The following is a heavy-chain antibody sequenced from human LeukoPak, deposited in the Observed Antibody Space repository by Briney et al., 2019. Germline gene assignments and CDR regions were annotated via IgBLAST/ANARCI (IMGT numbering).Heavy chain of an antibody. V-gene: IGHV4-4*02. Sequence: TSGTLSLTCGVSGGSITSTNWWSWVRQPPGQGLEWIGEVSLSGLTNYNPSLSSRIIMALDTSKNHLSLHLTSVTAADTAVYYCSRENGAFSPFGYWGQGTLVTVSS. CDR1: GGSITSTNW. CDR2: VSLSGLT. CDR3: SRENGAFSPFGY. D-gene: IGHD2-8*01. J-gene: IGHJ4*02.